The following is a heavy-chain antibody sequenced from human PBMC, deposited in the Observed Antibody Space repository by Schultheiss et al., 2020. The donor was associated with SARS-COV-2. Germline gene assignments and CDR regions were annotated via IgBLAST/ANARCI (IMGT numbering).Heavy chain of an antibody. D-gene: IGHD2-2*01. V-gene: IGHV4-38-2*02. CDR2: IYYSGST. J-gene: IGHJ5*02. CDR1: GYSISSGYY. Sequence: SQTLSLTCAVSGYSISSGYYWGWIRQPPGKGLEWIGYIYYSGSTNYNPSLKSRVTISVDTSKNQFSLKLSSVTAADTAVYYCAREEDIVVVPAELYNWFDPWGQGTLVTVSS. CDR3: AREEDIVVVPAELYNWFDP.